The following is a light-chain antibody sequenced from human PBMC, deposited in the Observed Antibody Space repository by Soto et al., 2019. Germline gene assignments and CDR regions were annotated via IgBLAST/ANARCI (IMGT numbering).Light chain of an antibody. Sequence: QSVLTQPPSVSGAPGQRVTISCTGSSSNIGADYDVHWYRHLPGSAPKLLIYGNNNRPSGVPDRFSGSKSGTSASLAITGLQAEDEADYYCQSYDSSLTASVFGGGTKVTVL. J-gene: IGLJ2*01. CDR2: GNN. CDR3: QSYDSSLTASV. V-gene: IGLV1-40*01. CDR1: SSNIGADYD.